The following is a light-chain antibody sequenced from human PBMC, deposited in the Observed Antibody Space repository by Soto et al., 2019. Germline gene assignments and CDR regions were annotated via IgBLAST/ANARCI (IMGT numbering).Light chain of an antibody. Sequence: EIVMTQSPATLSVSPGERATLSCRASQSVSDYLAWYQQTPGQPPRLLIYTASTRATGIPARFSGSGSGTEFTLTISSLQSEDFAVYYCQQYSNWTRTFGQGTRVEIK. V-gene: IGKV3-15*01. CDR3: QQYSNWTRT. CDR1: QSVSDY. J-gene: IGKJ1*01. CDR2: TAS.